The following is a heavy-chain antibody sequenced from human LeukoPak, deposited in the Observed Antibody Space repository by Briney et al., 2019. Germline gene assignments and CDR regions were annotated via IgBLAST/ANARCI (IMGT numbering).Heavy chain of an antibody. CDR3: VTIAVAGTVGPAR. Sequence: SETLSLTCTVSGGSISSSSYYWGWIRQPPGKGLEWIGSIYYSGSTYYNPSLKSRVTISVDTSKNQFSLKLSSVTAADTAVYYCVTIAVAGTVGPARWGQGTLVTVSS. D-gene: IGHD6-19*01. CDR1: GGSISSSSYY. CDR2: IYYSGST. J-gene: IGHJ4*02. V-gene: IGHV4-39*07.